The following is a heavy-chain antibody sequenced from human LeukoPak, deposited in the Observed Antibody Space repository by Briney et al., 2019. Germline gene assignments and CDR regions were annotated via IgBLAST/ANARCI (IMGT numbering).Heavy chain of an antibody. Sequence: SETLSLTCSVSGVSISDYHWIWIRQPPAKGLEWMGYFSYSGSTNYNPTLKSRVTMSLDTSKNQFSLKLSSVTAADTAVYYCAREEVPHGFDIWGQGTMVTVSS. CDR3: AREEVPHGFDI. V-gene: IGHV4-59*01. CDR2: FSYSGST. J-gene: IGHJ3*02. CDR1: GVSISDYH.